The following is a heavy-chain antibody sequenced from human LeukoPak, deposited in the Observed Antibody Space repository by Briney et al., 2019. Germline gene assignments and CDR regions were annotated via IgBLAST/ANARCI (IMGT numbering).Heavy chain of an antibody. V-gene: IGHV1-8*01. J-gene: IGHJ4*02. D-gene: IGHD6-13*01. Sequence: GASVKVSCKASGYTFTSYDINWMRQATGQGLEWMGWMNPNSGNTGYAQKFQGRVTMTRNTSISTAYMEMNSLRAEDTAVYYCARDRGGYSSSWGPGTFDYWGQGTLVTVSS. CDR3: ARDRGGYSSSWGPGTFDY. CDR2: MNPNSGNT. CDR1: GYTFTSYD.